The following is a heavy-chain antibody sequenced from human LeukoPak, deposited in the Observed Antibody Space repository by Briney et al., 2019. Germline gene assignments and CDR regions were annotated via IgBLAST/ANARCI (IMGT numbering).Heavy chain of an antibody. J-gene: IGHJ3*01. CDR3: ASQSYYDSSGYPET. D-gene: IGHD3-22*01. CDR1: GFTFSSYA. CDR2: ISGSGGST. Sequence: GGSLRLSCAASGFTFSSYAMSWVRQAPGKGLEWVSAISGSGGSTNYADSVKGRFTISRDNAKNSLYLQMNSLRAEDTAVYYCASQSYYDSSGYPETWGQGTMVTVSS. V-gene: IGHV3-23*01.